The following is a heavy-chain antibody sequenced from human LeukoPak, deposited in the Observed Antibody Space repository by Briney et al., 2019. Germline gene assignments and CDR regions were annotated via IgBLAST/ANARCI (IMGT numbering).Heavy chain of an antibody. CDR2: IKSKTDGDGGTR. D-gene: IGHD2-8*01. V-gene: IGHV3-15*01. Sequence: GGSLRLSCAASGFTFSGYSMNWVRQAPGKGLEWVGHIKSKTDGDGGTRDYAAPVKGRFSISRDDSKNTLYLQMNSLKTEDTGVYYCTKDMVTHDAFDIWGQGTVVTVSS. CDR3: TKDMVTHDAFDI. CDR1: GFTFSGYS. J-gene: IGHJ3*02.